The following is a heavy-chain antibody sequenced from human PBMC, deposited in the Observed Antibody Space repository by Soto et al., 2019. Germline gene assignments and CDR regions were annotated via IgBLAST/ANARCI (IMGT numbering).Heavy chain of an antibody. D-gene: IGHD3-10*01. V-gene: IGHV4-59*12. CDR3: ARDNGSGSYRGTYVD. J-gene: IGHJ4*02. CDR1: GASISSYY. CDR2: VHYSGST. Sequence: SETLSLTCTVSGASISSYYWSWIRQSPQKGLECIGYVHYSGSTNYRPSLKSRVTMSVDRAKNQFSLKLTSVTAADTAVYYCARDNGSGSYRGTYVDWGQGILVTVSS.